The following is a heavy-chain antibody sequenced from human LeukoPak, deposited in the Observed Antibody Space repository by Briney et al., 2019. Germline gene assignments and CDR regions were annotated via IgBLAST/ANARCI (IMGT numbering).Heavy chain of an antibody. V-gene: IGHV3-53*01. CDR1: GFTVSSNS. D-gene: IGHD4/OR15-4a*01. J-gene: IGHJ4*02. Sequence: GGSLRLSCTVSGFTVSSNSMSWVRQAPGKGLEWVSFIYSGTIHYSDSVKGRFTISRDNSKNTLYLQMNSLRAEDTAVYYCARRAGAYSHPYDYWGQRTLVTVSS. CDR3: ARRAGAYSHPYDY. CDR2: IYSGTI.